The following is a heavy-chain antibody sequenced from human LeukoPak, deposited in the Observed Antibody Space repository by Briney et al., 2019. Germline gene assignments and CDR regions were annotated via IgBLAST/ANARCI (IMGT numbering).Heavy chain of an antibody. D-gene: IGHD3-10*01. CDR1: GGSLNSYF. CDR3: AISLRKYGSGSYPLPNDY. CDR2: IYYSGTT. V-gene: IGHV4-59*01. J-gene: IGHJ4*02. Sequence: SETLSLTCSVSGGSLNSYFWSWIRQPPGKGLEWIGYIYYSGTTNHNPSLKSRVTISVDTSKNQFSLKLSSVSAADTAVYYCAISLRKYGSGSYPLPNDYWGQGTLVTVSS.